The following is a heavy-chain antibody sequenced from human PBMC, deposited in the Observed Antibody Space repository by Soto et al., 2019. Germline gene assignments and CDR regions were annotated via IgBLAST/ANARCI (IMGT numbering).Heavy chain of an antibody. D-gene: IGHD3-3*01. J-gene: IGHJ6*03. CDR3: AIDQHDVLSGYYPSYYYYYSMDV. Sequence: EVQLVESGGGLLQPGGSLRLSCAASGFTFSSYSMNWVRQAPGKGLEWVSYISSNSSTIYYADSVKGRFTISRDNAKNSLYLQLNSLRAEDTAVYYCAIDQHDVLSGYYPSYYYYYSMDVWGKGTTVTVSS. CDR2: ISSNSSTI. CDR1: GFTFSSYS. V-gene: IGHV3-48*01.